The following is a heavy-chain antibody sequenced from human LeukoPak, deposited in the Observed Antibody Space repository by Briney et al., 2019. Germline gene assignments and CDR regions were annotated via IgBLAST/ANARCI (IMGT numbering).Heavy chain of an antibody. CDR1: GYTFTGYY. Sequence: GASVKVSCKASGYTFTGYYMHWVRQAPGQGLEWMGWMNPNSGNTGYAQKFQGRVTMTRNTSISTAYMELSSLRSEDTAVYYCARTYSSSWYEVWAGNWFDPWGQGTLVTVSS. CDR2: MNPNSGNT. D-gene: IGHD6-13*01. J-gene: IGHJ5*02. CDR3: ARTYSSSWYEVWAGNWFDP. V-gene: IGHV1-8*02.